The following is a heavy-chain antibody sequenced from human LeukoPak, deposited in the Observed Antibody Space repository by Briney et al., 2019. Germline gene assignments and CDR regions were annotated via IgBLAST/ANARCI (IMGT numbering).Heavy chain of an antibody. J-gene: IGHJ4*02. CDR2: IRSSGSPI. Sequence: GGSLRLSCAASGFTFSGYSMNWVRQAPGKGLEWVSYIRSSGSPIYYADSVKGRFTISRDNAKNSLYLQMNSLRAEDTAVYYCARGGGRHVEYWGQGNLVTVSS. D-gene: IGHD2/OR15-2a*01. V-gene: IGHV3-48*01. CDR1: GFTFSGYS. CDR3: ARGGGRHVEY.